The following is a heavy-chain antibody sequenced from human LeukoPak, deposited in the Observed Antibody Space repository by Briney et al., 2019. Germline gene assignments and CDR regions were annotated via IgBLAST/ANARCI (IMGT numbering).Heavy chain of an antibody. D-gene: IGHD1-26*01. Sequence: IQPGGALRLSSAASGFNVSLSYMTWVRQAPGKGLEWLSVVFGGDSKYYADSVKDRFTIARDNVRNTVDLHMTSLRVEDTAVYHGARVRSGSRDSWGQGTLVVVSS. V-gene: IGHV3-53*01. CDR3: ARVRSGSRDS. CDR1: GFNVSLSY. J-gene: IGHJ4*02. CDR2: VFGGDSK.